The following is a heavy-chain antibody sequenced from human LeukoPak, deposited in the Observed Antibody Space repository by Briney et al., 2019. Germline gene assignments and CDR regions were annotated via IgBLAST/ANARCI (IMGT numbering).Heavy chain of an antibody. J-gene: IGHJ4*02. CDR1: GFTFGSYA. Sequence: PGASLRLSCAASGFTFGSYAMSWVRQAPGKGLEWVSAISGSGGSTYYADSVKGRFTISRDNSKNTLYLQMNSLRAEDTAVYYCAKEKTSSWNPRPFDYWGQGTLVTVSS. CDR2: ISGSGGST. CDR3: AKEKTSSWNPRPFDY. V-gene: IGHV3-23*01. D-gene: IGHD6-13*01.